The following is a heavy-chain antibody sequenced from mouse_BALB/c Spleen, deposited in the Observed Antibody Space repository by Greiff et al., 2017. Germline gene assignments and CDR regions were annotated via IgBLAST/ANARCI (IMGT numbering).Heavy chain of an antibody. Sequence: EVQRVESGGGLVQPGGSMKLSCVASGFTFSNYWMNWVRQSPEKGLEWVAEIRLKSNNYATHYAESVKGRFTISRDDSKSSVYLQMNNLRAEDTGIYYCTSDGYYAMDYWGQGTSVTVSS. V-gene: IGHV6-6*02. CDR3: TSDGYYAMDY. CDR2: IRLKSNNYAT. J-gene: IGHJ4*01. CDR1: GFTFSNYW. D-gene: IGHD2-3*01.